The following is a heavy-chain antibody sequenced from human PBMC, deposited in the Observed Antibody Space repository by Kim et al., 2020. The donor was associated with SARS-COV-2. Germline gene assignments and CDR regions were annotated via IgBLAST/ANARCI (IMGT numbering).Heavy chain of an antibody. CDR3: ARGLPGRTGDEAFDI. CDR1: GFTFSSYW. J-gene: IGHJ3*02. CDR2: TNSDGSST. Sequence: GGSLRLSCAASGFTFSSYWMHWVRQAPGKGLVWVSRTNSDGSSTAYAGSVRGRFTISRDNAKNTLYLQMNSLRAEDTAVFYCARGLPGRTGDEAFDIWGQGTKVTVSS. D-gene: IGHD1-1*01. V-gene: IGHV3-74*03.